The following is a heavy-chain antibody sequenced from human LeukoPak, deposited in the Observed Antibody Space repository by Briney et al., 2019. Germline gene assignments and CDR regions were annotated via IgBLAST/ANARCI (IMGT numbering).Heavy chain of an antibody. J-gene: IGHJ4*02. CDR2: INHSGYT. Sequence: SETLSLTCAVYGESSFSSYYWSWIRQTPGGALEWIGEINHSGYTNYNPSLKSRVTLSIDTSRNQFSLRLNSVTAADTAVYYCSRQVVGNDYWGQGTLVTVSS. D-gene: IGHD3-22*01. CDR3: SRQVVGNDY. V-gene: IGHV4-34*01. CDR1: GESSFSSYY.